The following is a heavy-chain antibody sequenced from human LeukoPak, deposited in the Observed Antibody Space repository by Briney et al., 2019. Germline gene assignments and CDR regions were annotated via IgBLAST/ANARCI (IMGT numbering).Heavy chain of an antibody. CDR3: ARTGYYASGSSYYYGMDV. CDR1: GGSINNFY. V-gene: IGHV4-59*08. D-gene: IGHD3-10*01. CDR2: IFYSGST. Sequence: SETLSLTCTVSGGSINNFYWSWIRQPPGKGLEWIGYIFYSGSTNYNPSLESRVTISIDTSKNQFFLKVNSLTAADTAVYYCARTGYYASGSSYYYGMDVWGQGTTVTVSS. J-gene: IGHJ6*02.